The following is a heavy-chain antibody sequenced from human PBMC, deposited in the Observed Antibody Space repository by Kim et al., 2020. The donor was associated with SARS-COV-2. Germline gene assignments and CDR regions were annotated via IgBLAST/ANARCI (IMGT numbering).Heavy chain of an antibody. J-gene: IGHJ3*02. CDR1: GGTFSSYA. D-gene: IGHD3-22*01. V-gene: IGHV1-69*13. CDR3: ARVDSSGHGAFDI. Sequence: SVKVSCKASGGTFSSYAISWVRQAPGQGLEWMGGIIPIFGTANYAQKFQGRVTITADESTSTAYMELSSLRSEDTAVYYCARVDSSGHGAFDIWGQGTMVTVSS. CDR2: IIPIFGTA.